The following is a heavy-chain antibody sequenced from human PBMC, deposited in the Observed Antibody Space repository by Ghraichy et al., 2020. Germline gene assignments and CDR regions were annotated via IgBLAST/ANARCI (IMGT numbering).Heavy chain of an antibody. V-gene: IGHV3-23*01. D-gene: IGHD6-19*01. CDR2: ISGSGGST. J-gene: IGHJ1*01. CDR3: AKDGYGYSSGWSEYFQH. Sequence: ETLSLTCAASGFTFSSYAMSWVRQAPGKGLEWVSAISGSGGSTYYADSVKGRFTISRDNSKNTLYLQMNSLRAEDTAVYYCAKDGYGYSSGWSEYFQHWGQGTLVTVSS. CDR1: GFTFSSYA.